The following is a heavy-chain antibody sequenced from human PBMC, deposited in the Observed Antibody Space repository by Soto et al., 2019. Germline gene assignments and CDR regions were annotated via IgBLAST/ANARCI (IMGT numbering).Heavy chain of an antibody. D-gene: IGHD2-15*01. Sequence: ASVKVSCKASGYTFTGYYMHWVQQAPGQGLEWMGWINPNSGGTNYAQKFQGWVTMTRDTSISTAYMELSRLRSDDTAVYYCARGYCSGGSCYYSASGAFDIWGQGTMVTVSS. CDR3: ARGYCSGGSCYYSASGAFDI. CDR1: GYTFTGYY. V-gene: IGHV1-2*04. J-gene: IGHJ3*02. CDR2: INPNSGGT.